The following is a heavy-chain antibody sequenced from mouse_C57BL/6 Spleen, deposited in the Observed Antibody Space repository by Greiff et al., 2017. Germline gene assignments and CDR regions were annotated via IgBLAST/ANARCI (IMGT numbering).Heavy chain of an antibody. Sequence: VQLKQSGPVLVKPGASVKMSCKASGYTFTDYYMNWVKQSHGKSLEWIGVINPYNGGTSYNQKFKGKATLTVDKSSSTAYMELNSLTSEDSAVYYCARWDYSNYGRLFDYWGQGTTLTVSS. V-gene: IGHV1-19*01. CDR1: GYTFTDYY. CDR2: INPYNGGT. D-gene: IGHD2-5*01. J-gene: IGHJ2*01. CDR3: ARWDYSNYGRLFDY.